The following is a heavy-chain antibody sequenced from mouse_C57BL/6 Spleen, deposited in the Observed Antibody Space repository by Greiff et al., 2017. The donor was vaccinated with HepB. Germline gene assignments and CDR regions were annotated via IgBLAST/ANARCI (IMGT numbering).Heavy chain of an antibody. D-gene: IGHD1-1*01. CDR3: ASYYGSSYGLGYAMDY. CDR1: GFNIKDYY. J-gene: IGHJ4*01. V-gene: IGHV14-2*01. Sequence: VQLQQSGAELVKPGASVKLSCTASGFNIKDYYMHWVKQRTEQGLEWIGRIDPEDGETKYAPKFQGKATITADTSSNTAYLQLSSLTSEDTAVYYCASYYGSSYGLGYAMDYWGQGTSVTVSS. CDR2: IDPEDGET.